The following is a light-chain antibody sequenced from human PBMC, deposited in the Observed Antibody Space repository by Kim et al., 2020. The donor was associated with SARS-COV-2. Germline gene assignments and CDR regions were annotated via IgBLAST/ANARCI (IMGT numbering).Light chain of an antibody. CDR1: QSVNSN. Sequence: EIVMTQSPATLSVSPGERATLSCRASQSVNSNLAWYQQKPGQAPRLLIYGASTSATDIPDRFSGSGSGTEFTLIISNLHSEDIAVYYCQQYDNWPPYTFGQGTKLEI. CDR3: QQYDNWPPYT. V-gene: IGKV3-15*01. J-gene: IGKJ2*01. CDR2: GAS.